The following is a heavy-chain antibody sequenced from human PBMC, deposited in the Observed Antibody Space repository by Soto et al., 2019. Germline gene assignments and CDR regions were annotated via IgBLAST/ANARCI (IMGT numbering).Heavy chain of an antibody. CDR1: GYAFTTYG. J-gene: IGHJ4*02. Sequence: QVHLVQSGAEVKKPGASVKVSCQGSGYAFTTYGITWVRQAPGQGLEWMGWISAHNDNTNYAQKLQVRVTVTRDTSTSTAYMELRSLRYDDTAVYYCARGRYGDYWGQGALVTVSS. CDR3: ARGRYGDY. V-gene: IGHV1-18*01. CDR2: ISAHNDNT. D-gene: IGHD1-1*01.